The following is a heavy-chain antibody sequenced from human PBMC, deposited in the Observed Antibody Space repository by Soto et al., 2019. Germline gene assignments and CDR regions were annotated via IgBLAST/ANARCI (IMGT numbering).Heavy chain of an antibody. Sequence: ASVKVSCKASGYTFTSYDINWVRQATGQGLEWMGWMNPNSGNTGYAQKFQGRVTMTRNTSISTAYMELSSLRSEDTAVYYCARVLGYCSSTSCPLGQANYYYYYMDVWGKGTTVTVSS. CDR3: ARVLGYCSSTSCPLGQANYYYYYMDV. V-gene: IGHV1-8*01. J-gene: IGHJ6*03. D-gene: IGHD2-2*01. CDR2: MNPNSGNT. CDR1: GYTFTSYD.